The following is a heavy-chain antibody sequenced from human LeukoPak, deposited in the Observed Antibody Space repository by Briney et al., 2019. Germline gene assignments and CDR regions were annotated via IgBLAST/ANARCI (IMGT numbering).Heavy chain of an antibody. Sequence: PGESLRLSCAASGFTFSNAWMSWVRQAPGKGLEWVGRIKSKTDGGTTDYAAPVKGRFTISRDNSKNTLYLQMNSLRAEDTAVYYCAAQERGEDIVVVPAANGAFDIWGQGTMVTVSS. CDR3: AAQERGEDIVVVPAANGAFDI. CDR1: GFTFSNAW. CDR2: IKSKTDGGTT. D-gene: IGHD2-2*01. J-gene: IGHJ3*02. V-gene: IGHV3-15*01.